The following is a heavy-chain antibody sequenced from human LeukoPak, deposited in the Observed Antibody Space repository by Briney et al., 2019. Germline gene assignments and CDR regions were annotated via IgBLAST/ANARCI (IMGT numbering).Heavy chain of an antibody. CDR2: ISSSGESP. CDR1: GFTFSRYA. V-gene: IGHV3-23*01. CDR3: AKKSRGGYNPFDY. D-gene: IGHD5-24*01. J-gene: IGHJ4*02. Sequence: PGGSLRLSCAASGFTFSRYAMSWVRQGPGKGLEWVCGISSSGESPYYADSVEGRFTISRDNSKNMLYLEINSLRAEDTALYYCAKKSRGGYNPFDYLGQGTLVTVSS.